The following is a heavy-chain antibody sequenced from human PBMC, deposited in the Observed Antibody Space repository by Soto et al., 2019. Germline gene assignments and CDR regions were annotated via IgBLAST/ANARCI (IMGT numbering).Heavy chain of an antibody. Sequence: EVQLLESGGDLVQPGGSLRLSCEASEFTFSTYAMSWVRQAPGKGLEWISGISGSGASTYYADVVRGRFTISRDNSKNTLYLQTNSLTAEDTALYYCAKAMTPVTSPKSSLHYWGQGTLVTVSS. D-gene: IGHD4-17*01. J-gene: IGHJ4*02. CDR2: ISGSGAST. CDR3: AKAMTPVTSPKSSLHY. CDR1: EFTFSTYA. V-gene: IGHV3-23*01.